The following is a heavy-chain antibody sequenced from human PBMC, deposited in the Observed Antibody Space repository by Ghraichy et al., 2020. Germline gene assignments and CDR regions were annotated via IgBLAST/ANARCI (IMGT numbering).Heavy chain of an antibody. J-gene: IGHJ4*02. CDR3: ASTGRDGYRPLEY. D-gene: IGHD5-24*01. CDR1: GFTFSDYH. V-gene: IGHV3-11*03. Sequence: GGSLTLSCAGSGFTFSDYHMSWIRQAPGKGLEWVAYIHSDSSSPNYADSVRGRFTVSRDNAKNSLYLQMNSLRAEDTAVYYCASTGRDGYRPLEYWGQGTLVTVSS. CDR2: IHSDSSSP.